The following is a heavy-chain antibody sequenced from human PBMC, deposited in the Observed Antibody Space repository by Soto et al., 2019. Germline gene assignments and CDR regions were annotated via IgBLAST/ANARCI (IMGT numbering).Heavy chain of an antibody. CDR3: AKDVSYYYVEGAFDI. V-gene: IGHV3-30*18. J-gene: IGHJ3*02. CDR2: ISYDGSNK. CDR1: GFTFSSYG. Sequence: GGSLRLSCAASGFTFSSYGMHWVRQAPGKGLEWVAVISYDGSNKYYADSVKGRFTISRDNSKNTLYLQMNSLRAEDTAVYYCAKDVSYYYVEGAFDIWGQGTMVT. D-gene: IGHD3-22*01.